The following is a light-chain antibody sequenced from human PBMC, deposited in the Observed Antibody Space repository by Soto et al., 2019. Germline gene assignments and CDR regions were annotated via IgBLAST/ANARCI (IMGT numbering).Light chain of an antibody. CDR3: QQYNNWFLLT. J-gene: IGKJ4*01. CDR2: GAA. V-gene: IGKV3-15*01. Sequence: EIVMTQSPATLSVSPGERATLSCRACQSVSSNLASYPQNHGPAPTHLIDGAASRATGISARFSASGAGTEFHLTISSRQSEDFAVYYCQQYNNWFLLTFGGGTKVDI. CDR1: QSVSSN.